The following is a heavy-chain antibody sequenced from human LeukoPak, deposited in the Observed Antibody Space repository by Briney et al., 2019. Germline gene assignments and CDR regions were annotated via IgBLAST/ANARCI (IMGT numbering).Heavy chain of an antibody. J-gene: IGHJ2*01. D-gene: IGHD3-9*01. V-gene: IGHV4-4*07. CDR2: IYTSGST. CDR3: ARQGYYDILTGYYKGYFDL. CDR1: GGSISSYY. Sequence: PSETLSLTCTVSGGSISSYYWSWTRQPAGKGLEWIGRIYTSGSTNYNPSLKSRVTMSVDTSKNQFSLKLSSVTAADAAVYYCARQGYYDILTGYYKGYFDLWGRGTLVTVSS.